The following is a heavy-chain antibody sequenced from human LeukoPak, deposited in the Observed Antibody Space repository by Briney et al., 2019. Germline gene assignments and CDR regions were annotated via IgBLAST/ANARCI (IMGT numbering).Heavy chain of an antibody. V-gene: IGHV3-23*01. D-gene: IGHD3-22*01. CDR1: AFSISSSY. J-gene: IGHJ4*02. CDR2: ISGSGGST. Sequence: PGGSLRLSCAASAFSISSSYMYWVRQAPGKGLEWVSAISGSGGSTYYADSVKGRFTISRDNSKNTPYLQMNSLRAEDTAVYYCAKASYYDYPDYWGQGTLVTVSS. CDR3: AKASYYDYPDY.